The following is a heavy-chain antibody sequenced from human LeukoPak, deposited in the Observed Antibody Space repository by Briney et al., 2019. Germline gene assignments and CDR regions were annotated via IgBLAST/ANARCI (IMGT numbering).Heavy chain of an antibody. D-gene: IGHD3-16*01. CDR2: ITSDGSTT. CDR3: AGDYIWGRLF. CDR1: GFSLSDYW. Sequence: GGSLRLSCVGSGFSLSDYWMHWVRQTPGKGLMWVSRITSDGSTTWYADSVKGRYTVSRDNAKNTLFLEMNSLRDEDTAVYYCAGDYIWGRLFWGQGTLVTVSS. J-gene: IGHJ4*01. V-gene: IGHV3-74*01.